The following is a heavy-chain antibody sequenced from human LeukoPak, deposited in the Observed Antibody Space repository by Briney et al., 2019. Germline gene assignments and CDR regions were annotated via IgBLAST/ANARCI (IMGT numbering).Heavy chain of an antibody. Sequence: SETLPLTCTVSGGSISSYYWSWIRQPAGKGLESIGHISTSGSTNYNPSLKSRVTMSVDTSKNQFSLKLSSVTAADTAVYFCARGFRGDNFDYWGQGTLVTVSS. CDR3: ARGFRGDNFDY. J-gene: IGHJ4*02. CDR2: ISTSGST. CDR1: GGSISSYY. V-gene: IGHV4-4*07. D-gene: IGHD7-27*01.